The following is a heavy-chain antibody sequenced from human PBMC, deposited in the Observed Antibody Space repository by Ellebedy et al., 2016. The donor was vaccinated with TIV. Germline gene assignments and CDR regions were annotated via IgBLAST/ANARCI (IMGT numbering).Heavy chain of an antibody. Sequence: GGSLRLXXAASGFTFSSYWMSWVRQAPGKGLEWVANIKQDGSEKYYVDSVKGRFTISRDNAKNSLYLQMNSLRAEDTAVYYCARDHSSGWYDYWGQGTLVTVSS. J-gene: IGHJ4*02. CDR1: GFTFSSYW. CDR3: ARDHSSGWYDY. CDR2: IKQDGSEK. D-gene: IGHD6-19*01. V-gene: IGHV3-7*01.